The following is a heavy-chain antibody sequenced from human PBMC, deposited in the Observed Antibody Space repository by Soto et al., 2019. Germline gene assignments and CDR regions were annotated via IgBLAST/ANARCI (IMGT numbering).Heavy chain of an antibody. Sequence: ASVKVSCKPSGYTFTSYYMHWVRQAPGQGLEWMGKINPSGGSTSYAQKFQGRVTMTRDTSTSTVYMELSSLRSEDTAVYYCTRVARVYDSSGYYGYWGQGTLVTVSS. V-gene: IGHV1-46*01. CDR3: TRVARVYDSSGYYGY. CDR2: INPSGGST. J-gene: IGHJ4*02. CDR1: GYTFTSYY. D-gene: IGHD3-22*01.